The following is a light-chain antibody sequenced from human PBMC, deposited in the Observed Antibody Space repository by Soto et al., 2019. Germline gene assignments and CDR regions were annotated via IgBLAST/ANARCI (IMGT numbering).Light chain of an antibody. CDR1: SSDVGGYNY. Sequence: QSALTQPASVSGSPGQSVTISCTGTSSDVGGYNYVSWYLQHPGKAPKLMIYEVSNRPSGVSNRFSGSKFDNTASLTISGLQAEDEADYYCSASAGRSALLFGGGTKLTVL. CDR3: SASAGRSALL. J-gene: IGLJ2*01. V-gene: IGLV2-14*01. CDR2: EVS.